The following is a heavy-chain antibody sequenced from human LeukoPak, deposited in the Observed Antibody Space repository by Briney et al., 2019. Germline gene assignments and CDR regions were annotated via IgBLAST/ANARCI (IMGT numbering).Heavy chain of an antibody. CDR2: ISYDGSNK. Sequence: SGGSLRLSCAASGFTFSSYAMHWVRQAPGKGLEWVAVISYDGSNKYYADSVKGRFTISRDNSKNTLYLKMHSVRAEDTAVYYCARGGYYDSSGYYYPPSAGFDYWGQGTLVTVSS. CDR1: GFTFSSYA. D-gene: IGHD3-22*01. J-gene: IGHJ4*02. CDR3: ARGGYYDSSGYYYPPSAGFDY. V-gene: IGHV3-30-3*01.